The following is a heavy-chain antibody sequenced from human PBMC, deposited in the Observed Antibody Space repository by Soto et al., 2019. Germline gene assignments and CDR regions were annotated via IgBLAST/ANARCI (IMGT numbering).Heavy chain of an antibody. D-gene: IGHD1-1*01. CDR1: GGSISSYY. V-gene: IGHV4-59*08. Sequence: TCTVSGGSISSYYWSWIRQPPGKGLEWIGYIYYSGSTNYNPSLKSRVTISVDTSKNQFSLKLSSVTAADTAVYYCARTGTRARDYYYYYMDVWGKGTTVTVSS. CDR3: ARTGTRARDYYYYYMDV. CDR2: IYYSGST. J-gene: IGHJ6*03.